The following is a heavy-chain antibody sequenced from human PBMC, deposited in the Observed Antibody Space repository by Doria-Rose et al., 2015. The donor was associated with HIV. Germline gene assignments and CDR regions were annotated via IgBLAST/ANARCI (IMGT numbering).Heavy chain of an antibody. Sequence: ESGPVLVKPTETLTLICTVSGVSLSSPGMGVSWIRQPPGKALEWLANIFPDDERSYKTSLKSRLTISRGTSKSQLVLTVTDMDPVDTATYYCARIKSSRWYHKYYFDFWGQGTLVIVSA. CDR2: IFPDDER. J-gene: IGHJ4*02. CDR3: ARIKSSRWYHKYYFDF. D-gene: IGHD6-13*01. V-gene: IGHV2-26*01. CDR1: GVSLSSPGMG.